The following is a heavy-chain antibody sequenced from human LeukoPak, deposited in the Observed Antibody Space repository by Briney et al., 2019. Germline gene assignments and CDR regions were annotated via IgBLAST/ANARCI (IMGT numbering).Heavy chain of an antibody. CDR1: GGSISSYY. V-gene: IGHV4-59*01. J-gene: IGHJ4*02. Sequence: SETLSLTCTVSGGSISSYYWSWIRQPPGKGLEWIGYIYYSGSTNYNPPLKSRVTISVDTSKNQFSLKLSSVTAADTAVYYCARYAYSSGYYYLDYWGQGTLVTVSS. CDR3: ARYAYSSGYYYLDY. D-gene: IGHD3-22*01. CDR2: IYYSGST.